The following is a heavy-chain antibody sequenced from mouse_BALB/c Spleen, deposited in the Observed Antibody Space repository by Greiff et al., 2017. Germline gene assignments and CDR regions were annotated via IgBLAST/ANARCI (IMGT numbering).Heavy chain of an antibody. V-gene: IGHV5-6-4*01. Sequence: EVKVVESGGGLVKPGGSLKLSCAASGFTFSSYTMSWVRQTPEKRLEWVATISSGGSYTYYPDSVKGRFTISRDNAKNTLYLQMSSLKSEDTAMYYCTRDYDYGSSHWYFDVWGAGTTVTVSS. CDR3: TRDYDYGSSHWYFDV. CDR1: GFTFSSYT. J-gene: IGHJ1*01. CDR2: ISSGGSYT. D-gene: IGHD1-1*01.